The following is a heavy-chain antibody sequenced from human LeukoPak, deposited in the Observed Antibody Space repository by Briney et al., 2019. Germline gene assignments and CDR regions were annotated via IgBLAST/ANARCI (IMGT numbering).Heavy chain of an antibody. Sequence: GGSLRLSCAASGFTFSSYSMNWVRQAPGKGLEWVSSIGSSSSYIYYADSVKGRFTISRDNAKNSLYLQMNSLRAEDTAVYYCARSPKKEWLVRRYFDYWGQGTLVTVSS. CDR3: ARSPKKEWLVRRYFDY. D-gene: IGHD6-19*01. CDR2: IGSSSSYI. V-gene: IGHV3-21*01. J-gene: IGHJ4*02. CDR1: GFTFSSYS.